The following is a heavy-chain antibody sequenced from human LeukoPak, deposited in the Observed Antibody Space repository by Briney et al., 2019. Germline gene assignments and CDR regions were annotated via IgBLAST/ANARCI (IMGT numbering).Heavy chain of an antibody. J-gene: IGHJ4*02. D-gene: IGHD5-24*01. CDR3: ARDRGWLQYIDY. Sequence: GGSLRLSCPASGFTFGDCGMSWVRQAPGKGLEWVSSINWNGGNTAYADSVKGRFTISRDTAKDSLYLQLNSLRAEDTALYYCARDRGWLQYIDYWGQGTLVTVSS. V-gene: IGHV3-20*04. CDR1: GFTFGDCG. CDR2: INWNGGNT.